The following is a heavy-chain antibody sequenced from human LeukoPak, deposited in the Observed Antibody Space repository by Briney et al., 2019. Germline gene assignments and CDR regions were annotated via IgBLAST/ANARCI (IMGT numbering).Heavy chain of an antibody. CDR1: GYTFAGYF. Sequence: ASVKVSCKTSGYTFAGYFIHWLRQAPGQGLEWMGRINANSGGTEYQQKFQGRVTMTRDTSISTAYVEVNWLISDDTAIYYCARDVSSTPNWEFDYWGQGTLVTVSS. CDR3: ARDVSSTPNWEFDY. D-gene: IGHD1-26*01. CDR2: INANSGGT. V-gene: IGHV1-2*06. J-gene: IGHJ4*02.